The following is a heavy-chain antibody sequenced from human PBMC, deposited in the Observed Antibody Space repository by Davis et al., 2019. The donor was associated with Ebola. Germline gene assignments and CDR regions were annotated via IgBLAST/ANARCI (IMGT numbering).Heavy chain of an antibody. CDR1: GDGVSGNSGA. CDR2: TYYSSKWYN. V-gene: IGHV6-1*01. CDR3: ARGWLRSAFDQ. Sequence: HSQTLSLTCAISGDGVSGNSGAWNWIRQSPSRGLEWLGRTYYSSKWYNESALSVKSRITISADTAKNQLSLHLNSVTPEDTAVYYCARGWLRSAFDQWGQGTLATVSS. D-gene: IGHD5-12*01. J-gene: IGHJ4*02.